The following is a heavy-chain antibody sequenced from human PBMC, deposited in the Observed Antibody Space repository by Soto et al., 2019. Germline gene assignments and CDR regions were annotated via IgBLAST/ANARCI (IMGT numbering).Heavy chain of an antibody. CDR1: SGSISSPSYY. J-gene: IGHJ3*02. V-gene: IGHV4-39*01. D-gene: IGHD2-21*02. CDR2: IYYSGST. Sequence: QLHLQESGPGLVKPSETLSLTCTVSSGSISSPSYYWGWIRQPPGKGLEWIGSIYYSGSTDYNPSLKSRVSISVDTSKSQFSLKLSSVTAADTAVYYCARLALVVTATPWAFDIWGQGTMVTVTS. CDR3: ARLALVVTATPWAFDI.